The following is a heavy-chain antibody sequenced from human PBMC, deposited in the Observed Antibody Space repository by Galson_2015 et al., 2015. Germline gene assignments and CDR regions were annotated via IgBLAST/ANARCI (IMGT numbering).Heavy chain of an antibody. J-gene: IGHJ6*02. Sequence: TLSLTCTVSGGSISSDRYYWTWVRQHPGKGLEWIGYIYYSGSTYYNPSLKSRVAISVDTSKNQFSLKLSSVTAADTAVYYCARSSGIPGRAYYYGMDVWGQGTTVTVSS. V-gene: IGHV4-31*03. CDR1: GGSISSDRYY. CDR2: IYYSGST. CDR3: ARSSGIPGRAYYYGMDV. D-gene: IGHD2-21*01.